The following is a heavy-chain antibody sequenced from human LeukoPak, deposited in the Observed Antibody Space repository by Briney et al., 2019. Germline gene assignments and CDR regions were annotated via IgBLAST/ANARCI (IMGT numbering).Heavy chain of an antibody. CDR2: MNPISGNT. CDR1: GYTFTSYD. CDR3: ATANYDILTGYYNVGRDY. V-gene: IGHV1-8*01. Sequence: ASVKVSCKASGYTFTSYDINWVRQATGQGLEWMGWMNPISGNTGYAQKFQGRVTMTRNTSISTAYMELSSLRSEDTAVYYCATANYDILTGYYNVGRDYWGQGTLVTVSS. J-gene: IGHJ4*02. D-gene: IGHD3-9*01.